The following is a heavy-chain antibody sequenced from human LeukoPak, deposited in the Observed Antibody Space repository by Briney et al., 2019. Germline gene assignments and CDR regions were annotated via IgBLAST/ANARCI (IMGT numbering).Heavy chain of an antibody. J-gene: IGHJ4*02. CDR2: INPNSGGT. CDR3: ARDLGGVIVPLFDFDY. D-gene: IGHD3-16*02. V-gene: IGHV1-2*02. Sequence: EASVKVSCNASGYTFTGYYMHWVRQAPGQGLEWMGWINPNSGGTNYAQEFQGRVTMTRDTSISTAYMELSRLRSDDTAVYYCARDLGGVIVPLFDFDYWGQGTLVTVSS. CDR1: GYTFTGYY.